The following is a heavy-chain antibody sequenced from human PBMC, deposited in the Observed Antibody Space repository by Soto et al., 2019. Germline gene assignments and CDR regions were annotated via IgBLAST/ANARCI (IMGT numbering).Heavy chain of an antibody. CDR2: FRESGGTT. J-gene: IGHJ6*03. D-gene: IGHD2-8*01. CDR1: GFGFTFSTSA. CDR3: AKDRSMVYAIPAAFSPGYYMDV. V-gene: IGHV3-23*01. Sequence: GGSLRLSCAASGFGFTFSTSAMSWVRQAPGKGLEWVSTFRESGGTTHYANSVKGRFTISRDNSKNTLYLQMNSLRAEDTAVYYCAKDRSMVYAIPAAFSPGYYMDVWGKGTTVTVAS.